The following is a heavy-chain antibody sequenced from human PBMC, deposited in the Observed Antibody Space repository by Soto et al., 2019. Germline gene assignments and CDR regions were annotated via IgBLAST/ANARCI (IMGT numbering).Heavy chain of an antibody. CDR1: GYSFTSYW. Sequence: PGESLKISCKGSGYSFTSYWIGWVRQMPGKGLEWMGNIYPGDSDTRYSPSFQGQVTISADKSISTAYLQWSSLKASDTAMYYCARVRHYYGSGSYAYYYGMDVWGQGTTVTVS. J-gene: IGHJ6*02. CDR2: IYPGDSDT. CDR3: ARVRHYYGSGSYAYYYGMDV. V-gene: IGHV5-51*01. D-gene: IGHD3-10*01.